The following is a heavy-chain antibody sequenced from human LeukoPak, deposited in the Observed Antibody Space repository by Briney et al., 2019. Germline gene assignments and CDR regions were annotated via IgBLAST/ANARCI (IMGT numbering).Heavy chain of an antibody. CDR1: GFTFSSYW. J-gene: IGHJ6*02. D-gene: IGHD3-9*01. V-gene: IGHV3-74*01. CDR3: ARDQVEWAYDILTDGNYYYYGMDV. CDR2: INSDGSRT. Sequence: PGGSLRLSCAASGFTFSSYWMHWVRQAPGKGLVWVSRINSDGSRTSYADSVKGRFTISRDNAKNTLYLQMNSLRAEDTAVYYCARDQVEWAYDILTDGNYYYYGMDVWGQGTTVTVSS.